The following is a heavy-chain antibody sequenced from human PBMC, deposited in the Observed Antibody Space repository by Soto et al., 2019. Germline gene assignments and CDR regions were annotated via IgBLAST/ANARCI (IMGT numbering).Heavy chain of an antibody. CDR1: GFSFSDYA. CDR3: ATGRAIAVCGVDILFDY. V-gene: IGHV3-23*01. J-gene: IGHJ4*01. Sequence: PGGSLRLSCKASGFSFSDYAMTWVRQAPGKGLEWVSVISGSGDNTFYAASVKGRFAISRDNSKKVLYLQMNSLIADDAAVDFCATGRAIAVCGVDILFDYWGLGTLVTVSS. D-gene: IGHD2-21*02. CDR2: ISGSGDNT.